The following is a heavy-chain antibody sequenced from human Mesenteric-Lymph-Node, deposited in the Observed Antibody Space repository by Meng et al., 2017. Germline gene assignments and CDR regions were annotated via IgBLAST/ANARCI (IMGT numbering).Heavy chain of an antibody. CDR3: ARAKSGILRVMNDAFDI. CDR1: GFTFSSYE. CDR2: ISSSGSTI. Sequence: GESLKISCAASGFTFSSYEMNWVRQAPGKGLEWVSYISSSGSTIYYADSVKGRFTMSRDNSKDTLYVQMNSLRAEDTAVYYCARAKSGILRVMNDAFDIWGQGTLVTVSS. D-gene: IGHD3-16*01. V-gene: IGHV3-48*03. J-gene: IGHJ3*02.